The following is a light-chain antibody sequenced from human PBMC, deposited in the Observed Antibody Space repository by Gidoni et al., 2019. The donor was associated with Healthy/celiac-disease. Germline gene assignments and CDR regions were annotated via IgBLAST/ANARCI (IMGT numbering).Light chain of an antibody. CDR1: SSDGGGYYY. CDR2: EVS. J-gene: IGLJ1*01. V-gene: IGLV2-14*01. Sequence: QAARTQPAAVSGSPGQSITTSCTGTSSDGGGYYYVSWYKQHPGNAPQLMIYEVSRRPSGVSHRFSGSTSGTTASLTLSVLQAEDEADYYCSSYTSSSSYVFGTGTKVTVL. CDR3: SSYTSSSSYV.